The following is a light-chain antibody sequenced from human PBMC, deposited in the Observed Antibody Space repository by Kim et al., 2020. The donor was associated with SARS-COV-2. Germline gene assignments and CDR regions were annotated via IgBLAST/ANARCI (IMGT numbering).Light chain of an antibody. J-gene: IGLJ3*02. CDR1: RSNIGSNA. CDR3: AVWDDSLNGWV. Sequence: GQTVTSSCSGSRSNIGSNAVNWYQQLPGTPPKLRIYNNDQRPSGVPDRFSGFKSGTSASLAISGLRSDDDSDYYCAVWDDSLNGWVFGGGTKLTVL. V-gene: IGLV1-44*01. CDR2: NND.